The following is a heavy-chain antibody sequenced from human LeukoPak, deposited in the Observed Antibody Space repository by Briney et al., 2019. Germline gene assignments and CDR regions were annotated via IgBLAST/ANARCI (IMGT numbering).Heavy chain of an antibody. CDR3: AREIRDCTNGVCYTNYYYYYMDV. Sequence: ASVKVSCKASGYTFTGYYMHWVRQAPGQGREWMGWINPNSGGTNYAQKFQGRVTMTRDTSISTAYMELSRLRSDDTAVYYCAREIRDCTNGVCYTNYYYYYMDVWGKGTTVTVSS. CDR2: INPNSGGT. D-gene: IGHD2-8*01. J-gene: IGHJ6*03. V-gene: IGHV1-2*02. CDR1: GYTFTGYY.